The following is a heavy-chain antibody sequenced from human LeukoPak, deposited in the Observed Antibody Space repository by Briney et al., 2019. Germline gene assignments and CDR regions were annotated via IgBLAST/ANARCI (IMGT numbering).Heavy chain of an antibody. CDR3: ARGDSSGYYLSFFDS. J-gene: IGHJ4*02. V-gene: IGHV3-30-3*01. CDR1: GFTFSSYT. CDR2: ISYDGSNK. D-gene: IGHD3-22*01. Sequence: PGGSLRLSCAASGFTFSSYTMHWVRQAPGKGLEWVAVISYDGSNKYYADSVKGRFTISRDNSKNTLYPQMNSLGAEDTAVYYCARGDSSGYYLSFFDSWGQGTLVTVSS.